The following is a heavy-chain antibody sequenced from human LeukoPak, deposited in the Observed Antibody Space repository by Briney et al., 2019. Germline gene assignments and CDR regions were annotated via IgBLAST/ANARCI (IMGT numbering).Heavy chain of an antibody. D-gene: IGHD6-19*01. Sequence: KPSETLSLTCSVSGGSISSYYGSWIRQPPGMGLEWIGYIYYSGSTNYNPSLKSRVTISVDTSKNQFSLKLSSVTAADTAVYYCARLSVAGTLFYFDYWGQGTLVTVSS. CDR3: ARLSVAGTLFYFDY. CDR1: GGSISSYY. V-gene: IGHV4-59*08. J-gene: IGHJ4*02. CDR2: IYYSGST.